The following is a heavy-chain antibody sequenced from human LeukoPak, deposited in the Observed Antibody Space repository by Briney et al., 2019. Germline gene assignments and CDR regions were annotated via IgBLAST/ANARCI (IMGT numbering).Heavy chain of an antibody. J-gene: IGHJ6*03. CDR1: GGSFSGYY. CDR2: INHSGST. Sequence: SETLSLTCAVYGGSFSGYYWSWIRQPPGKGLEWIGEINHSGSTNYNPSLKSRVTISVDTSKNQFSLKLSSATAADTAVYYCAKIVGVFYFYYYYMDVWGKGTTVTVS. CDR3: AKIVGVFYFYYYYMDV. V-gene: IGHV4-34*01. D-gene: IGHD3-22*01.